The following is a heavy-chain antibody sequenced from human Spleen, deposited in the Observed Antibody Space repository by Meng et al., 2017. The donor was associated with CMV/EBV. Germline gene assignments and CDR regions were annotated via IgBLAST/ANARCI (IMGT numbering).Heavy chain of an antibody. CDR2: IWYDGSNA. CDR3: ARECGSSFCFDY. D-gene: IGHD6-6*01. Sequence: GESLKISCAASGFSFGTYGMHWVRQAPDKGLEWVALIWYDGSNAYYADSVKGRFTISRDNSKNTLFLQMNSLRAEDTAVYYCARECGSSFCFDYWGQGTLVTVSS. CDR1: GFSFGTYG. J-gene: IGHJ4*02. V-gene: IGHV3-33*01.